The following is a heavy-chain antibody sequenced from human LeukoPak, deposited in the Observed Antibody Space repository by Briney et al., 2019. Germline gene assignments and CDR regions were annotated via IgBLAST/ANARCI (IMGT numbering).Heavy chain of an antibody. CDR2: IYTSGST. D-gene: IGHD5-24*01. CDR3: ARGIEMATPYYYYYMDV. V-gene: IGHV4-4*07. J-gene: IGHJ6*03. Sequence: PSETLSLTCTVSGGSISSYYWSWIRQPAGKGLEWIGRIYTSGSTNYNPSLKSRVTMSVDTSKNQFSLKLSSVTAADTAVYYCARGIEMATPYYYYYMDVWGKGTTVTVSS. CDR1: GGSISSYY.